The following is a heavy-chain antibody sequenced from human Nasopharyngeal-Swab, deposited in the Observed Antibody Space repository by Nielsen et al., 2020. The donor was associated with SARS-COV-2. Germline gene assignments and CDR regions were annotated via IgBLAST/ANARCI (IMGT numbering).Heavy chain of an antibody. CDR1: GFTVSSNY. CDR3: ARDLQDYGMDV. CDR2: IYSGGST. V-gene: IGHV3-53*04. J-gene: IGHJ6*02. Sequence: GESLKISCAASGFTVSSNYMSWVRQAPGKGLEWVSVIYSGGSTYYADSVKGRFTISRPNSKNTLYLQMNSLRAEDTAVYYCARDLQDYGMDVWGQGTTVTVSS. D-gene: IGHD4-11*01.